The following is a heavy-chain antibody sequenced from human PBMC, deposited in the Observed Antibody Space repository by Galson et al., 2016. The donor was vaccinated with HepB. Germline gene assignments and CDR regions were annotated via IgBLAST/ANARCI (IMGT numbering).Heavy chain of an antibody. CDR2: IKSKTDGGTT. D-gene: IGHD3-3*01. V-gene: IGHV3-15*07. CDR1: GFSFSHAW. J-gene: IGHJ5*02. Sequence: SLRLSCAASGFSFSHAWMHWVRQAPGKGLEWVGRIKSKTDGGTTDYAAPVKGRFAISRDNSKDTLYLQMNRLKTEDTGAYYCTVAASYDFWSGYYMLDPWGQGTLVTVSS. CDR3: TVAASYDFWSGYYMLDP.